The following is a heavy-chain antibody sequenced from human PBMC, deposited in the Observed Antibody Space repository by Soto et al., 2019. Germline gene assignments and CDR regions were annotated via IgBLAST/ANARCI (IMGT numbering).Heavy chain of an antibody. V-gene: IGHV3-21*01. Sequence: GGSLRLSCAASGFTFSSYSMNWVRQAPGKGLEWVSSISSSSYIYYADSVKGRFTISRDNAKNSLYLQMNSLRAEDTAVYYCAREGYDILTGPGAFDIWGQGTMVTVSS. J-gene: IGHJ3*02. CDR3: AREGYDILTGPGAFDI. CDR1: GFTFSSYS. CDR2: ISSSSYI. D-gene: IGHD3-9*01.